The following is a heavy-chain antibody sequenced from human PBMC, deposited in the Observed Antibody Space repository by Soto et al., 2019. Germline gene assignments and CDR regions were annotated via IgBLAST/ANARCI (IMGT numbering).Heavy chain of an antibody. CDR1: GFTFSSYS. J-gene: IGHJ6*03. CDR2: ISSSSSTI. CDR3: ARDPQAGGDYEYYYYYMDV. V-gene: IGHV3-48*01. D-gene: IGHD4-17*01. Sequence: EVQLVESGGGLVQPGGSLRLSCAASGFTFSSYSMNWVRQAPGKGLEWVSYISSSSSTIYYADSEKGRFTISRDNAKNSLYLQMNSLRAEDTAVYYCARDPQAGGDYEYYYYYMDVWGKGSTVTVSS.